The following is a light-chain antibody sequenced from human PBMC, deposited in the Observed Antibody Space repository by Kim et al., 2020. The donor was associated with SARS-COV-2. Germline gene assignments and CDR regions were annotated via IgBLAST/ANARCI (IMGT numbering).Light chain of an antibody. CDR2: GAS. Sequence: EVVMTQSPSTLSVSPGEGLTLSCRASQSVDIRLAWYQQKPGQAPRLLIYGASTRATGIPARFSGNGSGTQFTLTISSLQSEDLAVYYCQQYTYWPLTFGGGTKVDIK. V-gene: IGKV3-15*01. CDR1: QSVDIR. J-gene: IGKJ4*01. CDR3: QQYTYWPLT.